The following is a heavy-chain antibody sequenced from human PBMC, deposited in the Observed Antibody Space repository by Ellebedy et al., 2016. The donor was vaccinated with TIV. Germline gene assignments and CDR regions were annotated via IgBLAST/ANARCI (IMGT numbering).Heavy chain of an antibody. CDR2: ISSNSNYI. Sequence: PGGSLRLSCAASGFTFSSYSMNWVRQAPGKGLGWVSSISSNSNYIYYAGAVRGRFTISRDNAKKSLYLQMNSLRAEDTAVYYCARGAMAAAGDDYWGQGTLVTVSS. CDR1: GFTFSSYS. CDR3: ARGAMAAAGDDY. D-gene: IGHD6-13*01. V-gene: IGHV3-21*01. J-gene: IGHJ4*02.